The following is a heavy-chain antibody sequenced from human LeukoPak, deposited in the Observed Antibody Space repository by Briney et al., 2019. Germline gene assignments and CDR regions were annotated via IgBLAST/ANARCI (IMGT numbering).Heavy chain of an antibody. J-gene: IGHJ5*02. D-gene: IGHD2-15*01. V-gene: IGHV4-38-2*02. Sequence: SETLSLTCTVSGYSISSGYQCGFRRHPAREGAVLIANLLYGGNTYCNPSLKSRVTMSIDTSMNQFSLILTSVTAADTAVYFCARTLYCSGATCFSPELLDTWGQGTLVTVAS. CDR2: LLYGGNT. CDR1: GYSISSGYQ. CDR3: ARTLYCSGATCFSPELLDT.